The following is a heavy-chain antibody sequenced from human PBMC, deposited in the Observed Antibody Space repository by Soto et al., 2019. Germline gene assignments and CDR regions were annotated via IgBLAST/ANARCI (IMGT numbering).Heavy chain of an antibody. D-gene: IGHD3-3*01. CDR3: ASTTRHYDFWSGYGGYNWFDP. CDR1: GGSFSGYY. CDR2: INHSGST. Sequence: SETLSLTCAVYGGSFSGYYWSWIRQPPGKGLEWIGEINHSGSTNYNPSLKSRVTISVDTSKNQFSLKLSSVTAADTAVYYCASTTRHYDFWSGYGGYNWFDPWGQGTLVTVSS. J-gene: IGHJ5*02. V-gene: IGHV4-34*01.